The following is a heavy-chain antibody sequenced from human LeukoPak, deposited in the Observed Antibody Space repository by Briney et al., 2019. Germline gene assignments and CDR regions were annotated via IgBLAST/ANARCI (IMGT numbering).Heavy chain of an antibody. D-gene: IGHD6-13*01. Sequence: PGGSLRLSCAASGFTFSSYGMHWVRQAPGKGLEWVAFIRYDGSNKYYADSVKGRFTISRDNSKNTLYLQMNSLRAKDTAVYYCAKDRGKAAAADYWGQGTLVTVSS. CDR3: AKDRGKAAAADY. CDR2: IRYDGSNK. CDR1: GFTFSSYG. V-gene: IGHV3-30*02. J-gene: IGHJ4*02.